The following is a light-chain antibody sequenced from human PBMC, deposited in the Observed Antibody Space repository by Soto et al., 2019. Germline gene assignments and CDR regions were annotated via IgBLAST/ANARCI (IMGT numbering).Light chain of an antibody. CDR3: QQYNSYLLT. CDR2: DAS. CDR1: QSITIW. V-gene: IGKV1-5*01. Sequence: DIQMTQSPSTLSASVGDRVTLTCRASQSITIWLAWYQQKPGKAPKLLIYDASSLDSRVPSRFSGSGSGTEFTLTISSLQPDDFATYFCQQYNSYLLTFGGGTKVEIK. J-gene: IGKJ4*01.